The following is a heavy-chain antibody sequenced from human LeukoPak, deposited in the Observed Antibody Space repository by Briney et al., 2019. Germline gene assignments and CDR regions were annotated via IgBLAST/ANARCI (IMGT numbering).Heavy chain of an antibody. CDR2: INQDGSDK. V-gene: IGHV3-7*01. CDR3: ARDLLADRSGYYY. J-gene: IGHJ4*02. D-gene: IGHD3-22*01. CDR1: GFTFSSYW. Sequence: GGSLRLSCAASGFTFSSYWMSWVRQAPGKGLEWVANINQDGSDKYYVDSVKGRFTISRDNAKNSMYLQMNSVRAEDTAVYYCARDLLADRSGYYYWGQGTLVTVSS.